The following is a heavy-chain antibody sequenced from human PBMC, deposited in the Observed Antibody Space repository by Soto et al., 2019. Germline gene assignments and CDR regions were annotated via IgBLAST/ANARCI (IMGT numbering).Heavy chain of an antibody. J-gene: IGHJ5*02. Sequence: GGSLRLSCAASGFTFSSYSMNWVRQAPGKGLEWVSSISSSSSYIYYADSVKGRFTISRDNAKRSLYLQMMSLTAEDTAIYYCVRGGGGGLFEPWGQGTMVTVSS. D-gene: IGHD2-15*01. CDR2: ISSSSSYI. CDR3: VRGGGGGLFEP. V-gene: IGHV3-21*01. CDR1: GFTFSSYS.